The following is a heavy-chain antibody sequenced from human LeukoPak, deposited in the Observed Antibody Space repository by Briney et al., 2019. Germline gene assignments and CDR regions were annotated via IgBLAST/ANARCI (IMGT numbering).Heavy chain of an antibody. D-gene: IGHD4-11*01. CDR1: GYTFTSYG. V-gene: IGHV1-69*13. Sequence: ASVKVSCKASGYTFTSYGISWVRQAPGQGLEWMGGIIPIFGTANYAQKFQGRVTITADESTSTAYMELSSLRSEDTAVYYCARQGTYSNYDYWGQGTLVTVSS. J-gene: IGHJ4*02. CDR3: ARQGTYSNYDY. CDR2: IIPIFGTA.